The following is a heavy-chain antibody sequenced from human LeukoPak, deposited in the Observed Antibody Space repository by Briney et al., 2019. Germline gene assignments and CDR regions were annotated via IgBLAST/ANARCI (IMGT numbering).Heavy chain of an antibody. V-gene: IGHV4-4*07. J-gene: IGHJ4*02. CDR2: ISTSGSP. CDR3: AREGRSSTPGY. D-gene: IGHD2-15*01. CDR1: GGSISTYY. Sequence: SETLSLTCTVSGGSISTYYWSWIRQPAGRGLEWIGRISTSGSPNYDPSLKRRVTMSVDTSKNQFSLRLTSVTAADTAVYYCAREGRSSTPGYWGQGSLVTVSS.